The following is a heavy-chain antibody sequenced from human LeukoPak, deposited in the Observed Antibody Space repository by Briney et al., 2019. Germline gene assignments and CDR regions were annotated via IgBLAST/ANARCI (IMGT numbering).Heavy chain of an antibody. CDR2: IYYSGST. Sequence: NPSETLSLTCTVSGGSISSGGYYWSWIRQHPGKGLEWIGYIYYSGSTNYNPSLKSRVTTSLDTSKNQFSLKLASVTAADTAMYYCARDVVVVPAGRRYFDLWGRGTLVTVSS. V-gene: IGHV4-61*08. J-gene: IGHJ2*01. CDR1: GGSISSGGYY. CDR3: ARDVVVVPAGRRYFDL. D-gene: IGHD2-2*01.